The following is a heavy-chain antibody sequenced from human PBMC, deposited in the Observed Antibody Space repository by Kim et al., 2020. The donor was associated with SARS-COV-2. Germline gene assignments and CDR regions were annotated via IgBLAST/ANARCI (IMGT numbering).Heavy chain of an antibody. Sequence: KGNTKYSQKFQGRATITRDTSASSAYMELSSLRSEDTAVYYCASGEVGAEDYWGQGTLVTVSS. CDR3: ASGEVGAEDY. D-gene: IGHD3-16*01. V-gene: IGHV1-3*01. CDR2: KGNT. J-gene: IGHJ4*02.